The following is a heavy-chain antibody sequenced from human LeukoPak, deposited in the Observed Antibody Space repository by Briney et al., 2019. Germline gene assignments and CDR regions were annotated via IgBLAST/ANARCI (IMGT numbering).Heavy chain of an antibody. V-gene: IGHV3-33*06. CDR2: IWYDGSNK. CDR3: AKDRRVSGTTWLGYFDC. J-gene: IGHJ4*02. Sequence: GGSLRLSCAASGFTFSSYGMHWVRQAPGKGLEWVAVIWYDGSNKYYADSVKGRFTISRDNSKNTLYLQMNSLRAEDTAVYYCAKDRRVSGTTWLGYFDCWGQGTLVTVPS. D-gene: IGHD1-7*01. CDR1: GFTFSSYG.